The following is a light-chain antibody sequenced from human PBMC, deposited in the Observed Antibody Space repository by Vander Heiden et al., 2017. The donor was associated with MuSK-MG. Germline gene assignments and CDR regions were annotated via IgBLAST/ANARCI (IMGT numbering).Light chain of an antibody. J-gene: IGLJ1*01. CDR3: CSYAGSYTFV. V-gene: IGLV2-11*01. CDR1: SSDVGGYNY. CDR2: DVS. Sequence: QSALTQPRSVSGSPGQSVTISCTGTSSDVGGYNYVSWYQQHPGQAPKLMIDDVSKRPSGVPDRFSGSRSGNTASLTISGHQAEDEADYYCCSYAGSYTFVFGAGTKVTVL.